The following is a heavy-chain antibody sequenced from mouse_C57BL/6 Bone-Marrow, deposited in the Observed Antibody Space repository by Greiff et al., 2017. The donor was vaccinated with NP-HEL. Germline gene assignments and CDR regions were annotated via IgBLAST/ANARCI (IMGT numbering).Heavy chain of an antibody. Sequence: QVQLQQSGAELVKPGASVKISCKASGYEFSNYWMNWVKQRPGKGLEWIGQIYPGDGDTNYNGKLKDKVTLTADKSSSAADMQLSRLTSEDSAVYFCARGAYWGQGTLVTVAA. J-gene: IGHJ3*01. CDR3: ARGAY. V-gene: IGHV1-80*01. CDR1: GYEFSNYW. CDR2: IYPGDGDT.